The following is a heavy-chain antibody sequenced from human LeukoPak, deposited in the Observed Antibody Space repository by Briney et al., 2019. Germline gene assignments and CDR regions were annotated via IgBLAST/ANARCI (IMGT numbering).Heavy chain of an antibody. Sequence: PGGSLRLSCAASGFTFSSYAMSWVRQPPGKGLEWVSAISGSGGSTYYADSVKGRITISRDNCKNTLYLQMNSLRAEDTAVYYCAKAGAYSSGWYNTINLYYFDYWGQGTLVTVSS. V-gene: IGHV3-23*01. D-gene: IGHD6-19*01. CDR1: GFTFSSYA. J-gene: IGHJ4*02. CDR3: AKAGAYSSGWYNTINLYYFDY. CDR2: ISGSGGST.